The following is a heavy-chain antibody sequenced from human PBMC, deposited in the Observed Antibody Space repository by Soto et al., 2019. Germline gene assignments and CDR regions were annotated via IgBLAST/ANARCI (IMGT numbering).Heavy chain of an antibody. CDR2: IYYSGRT. J-gene: IGHJ4*02. V-gene: IGHV4-39*01. CDR3: ARQRTTVVTQAYFDH. CDR1: GESISSSSYY. Sequence: ASETLSLTCIVSGESISSSSYYWGWIRQPPGKGLEWIGSIYYSGRTYYNPSFKSLVTISIDTSKNQFSLKLSSVTATDTAVYYCARQRTTVVTQAYFDHWGQGALVTVSS. D-gene: IGHD2-21*02.